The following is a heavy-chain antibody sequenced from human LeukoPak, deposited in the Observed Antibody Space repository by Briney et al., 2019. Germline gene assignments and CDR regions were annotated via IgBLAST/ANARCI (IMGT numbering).Heavy chain of an antibody. CDR1: GGSISSYY. D-gene: IGHD6-13*01. CDR3: ARDDRRSWSLDY. Sequence: SETLSLTCTVSGGSISSYYWSWIRQPPGKGLEWIGYIYYSGSTNYNPSLKSRVTISVDTSKNQFSLKLSSVTAADTAVYYCARDDRRSWSLDYWGQGTLVTVSS. J-gene: IGHJ4*02. CDR2: IYYSGST. V-gene: IGHV4-59*01.